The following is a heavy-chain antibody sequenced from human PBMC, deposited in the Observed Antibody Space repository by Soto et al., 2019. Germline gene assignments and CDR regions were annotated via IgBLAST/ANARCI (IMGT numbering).Heavy chain of an antibody. V-gene: IGHV4-34*01. D-gene: IGHD3-3*01. CDR3: ARGVRFSDFWSGYHTNWFDP. Sequence: PSETLSLTCAVYGGSFSGYYWSWIRQPPGKGLEWIGEINHSGSTNYNPSLKSRVTISVDTSKNQFSLKLSSVTAADTAVYYCARGVRFSDFWSGYHTNWFDPWGQGTLVTFSS. CDR1: GGSFSGYY. CDR2: INHSGST. J-gene: IGHJ5*02.